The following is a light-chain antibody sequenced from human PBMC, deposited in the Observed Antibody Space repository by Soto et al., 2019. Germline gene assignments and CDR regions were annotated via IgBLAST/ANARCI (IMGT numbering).Light chain of an antibody. V-gene: IGKV3-20*01. CDR3: QQYSNTPYT. CDR1: QSVSRRY. Sequence: EIVLTQSPGTLSLSPGERATLSCRASQSVSRRYLAWYQHKAGQTPRLLIYGASSRATAIPDRFSGSGSGTDFTLTISSLEPEDFAVYYCQQYSNTPYTFGLGTKLETK. J-gene: IGKJ2*01. CDR2: GAS.